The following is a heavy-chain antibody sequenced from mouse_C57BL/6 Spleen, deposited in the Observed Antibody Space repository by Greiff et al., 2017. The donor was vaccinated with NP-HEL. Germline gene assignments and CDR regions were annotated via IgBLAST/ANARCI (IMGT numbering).Heavy chain of an antibody. Sequence: VQLKESGGGLVKPGGSLKLSCAASGFTFSSYAMSWVRQTPEKRLEWVATISDGGSYTYYPDNVKGRFTISRDNAKNNLYLQMSHLKSEDTAMYYCARGGNYEGWFAYWGQGTLVTVSA. CDR3: ARGGNYEGWFAY. D-gene: IGHD2-1*01. V-gene: IGHV5-4*01. CDR2: ISDGGSYT. J-gene: IGHJ3*01. CDR1: GFTFSSYA.